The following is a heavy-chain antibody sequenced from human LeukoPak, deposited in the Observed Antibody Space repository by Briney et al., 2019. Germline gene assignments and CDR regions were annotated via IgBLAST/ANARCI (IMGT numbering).Heavy chain of an antibody. CDR2: IYYSGST. Sequence: SETLSLTCTVSGGSISSYYWSWIRQPPGKGLEWIGYIYYSGSTSYNPSLKSRVTMSVDTSKNQFSLKLSSVTAADTAVYYCAREGYYYGSGSYWVEYYYYYMDVWGKGTTVTVSS. CDR3: AREGYYYGSGSYWVEYYYYYMDV. CDR1: GGSISSYY. V-gene: IGHV4-59*12. J-gene: IGHJ6*03. D-gene: IGHD3-10*01.